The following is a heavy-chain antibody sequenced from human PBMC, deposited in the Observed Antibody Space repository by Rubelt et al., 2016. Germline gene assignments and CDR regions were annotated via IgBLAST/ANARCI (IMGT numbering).Heavy chain of an antibody. Sequence: EVQLLESGGGLVQPGGSLRLSCAASGFTFSSYAMSWVRQAPGKGLEWVSAISGSGGSTYYADSVKGRFTNARDNSKNTLVLQMNSRRGEDTSVYYCAKVPIRTVTSTFDYWGQGTLVTVSS. D-gene: IGHD4-17*01. J-gene: IGHJ4*02. CDR2: ISGSGGST. CDR1: GFTFSSYA. V-gene: IGHV3-23*01. CDR3: AKVPIRTVTSTFDY.